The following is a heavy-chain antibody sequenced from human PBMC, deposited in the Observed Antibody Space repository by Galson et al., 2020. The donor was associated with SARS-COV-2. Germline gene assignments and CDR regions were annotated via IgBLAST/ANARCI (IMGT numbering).Heavy chain of an antibody. J-gene: IGHJ4*02. D-gene: IGHD3-10*01. CDR1: GYSISSGYY. CDR3: VRVGRSLSAPPFDQ. V-gene: IGHV4-38-2*02. Sequence: VSGYSISSGYYWGWIRQPPGKGLEWIASIYQSGSTYYSPSLKSRVTISVDTSQNQFSLRLRSVTAADTAVYYCVRVGRSLSAPPFDQWGRGTLVIVSS. CDR2: IYQSGST.